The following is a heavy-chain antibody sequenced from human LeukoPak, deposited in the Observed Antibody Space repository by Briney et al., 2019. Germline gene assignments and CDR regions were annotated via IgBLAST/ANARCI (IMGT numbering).Heavy chain of an antibody. CDR1: GFTLSSYS. CDR2: ISSSRSYK. V-gene: IGHV3-21*04. D-gene: IGHD3-10*01. J-gene: IGHJ6*03. Sequence: GGSLRLSCAASGFTLSSYSMNWVRQAPGQELTWVSSISSSRSYKYYADSVKGRFTISRDNSKNTLYLQMNRRKAEGQAVYYCAKVLGYYYGSGSYGSTGSSYMDVWGKGTTVTVSS. CDR3: AKVLGYYYGSGSYGSTGSSYMDV.